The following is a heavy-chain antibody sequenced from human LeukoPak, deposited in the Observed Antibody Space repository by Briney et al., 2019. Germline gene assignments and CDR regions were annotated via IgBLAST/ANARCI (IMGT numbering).Heavy chain of an antibody. J-gene: IGHJ4*02. V-gene: IGHV4-34*01. Sequence: SETLSLTCAVYGGSFSGYYWSWIRQPPGKGLEWIGKINHSGSTNYNPSLKSRVTISVDTSKNQFSLKLSSVTAADTAVYYCARVRSFGGVIVSWGQGTLVTVSS. D-gene: IGHD3-16*02. CDR3: ARVRSFGGVIVS. CDR2: INHSGST. CDR1: GGSFSGYY.